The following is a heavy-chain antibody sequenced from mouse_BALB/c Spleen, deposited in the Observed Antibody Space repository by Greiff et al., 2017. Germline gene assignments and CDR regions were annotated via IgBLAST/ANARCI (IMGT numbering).Heavy chain of an antibody. J-gene: IGHJ4*01. CDR1: GYTFTSYW. CDR2: IYPGNSDT. CDR3: TRSGRDYAMDY. V-gene: IGHV1-5*01. Sequence: VQLQQSGTVLARPGASVKMSCTASGYTFTSYWMHWVKQRPGQGLEWIGAIYPGNSDTSYNQKFKGTAKLTAVTSTSTAYMELSSLTKEDSAVYYCTRSGRDYAMDYWGQGTSVTVSS. D-gene: IGHD3-1*01.